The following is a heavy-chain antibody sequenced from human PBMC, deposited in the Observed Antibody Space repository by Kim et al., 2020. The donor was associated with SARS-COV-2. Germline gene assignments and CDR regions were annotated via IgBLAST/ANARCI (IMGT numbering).Heavy chain of an antibody. V-gene: IGHV4-34*01. J-gene: IGHJ4*02. D-gene: IGHD6-13*01. CDR3: ARGRGIAAAGIRFDY. Sequence: PSLKSRVTISVDTSKNQFSLKLSSVTAADTAVYYCARGRGIAAAGIRFDYWGQGTLVTVSS.